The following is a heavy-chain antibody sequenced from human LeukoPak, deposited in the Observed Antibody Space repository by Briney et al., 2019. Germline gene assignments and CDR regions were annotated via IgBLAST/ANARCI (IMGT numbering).Heavy chain of an antibody. CDR1: GGSISSSSYY. V-gene: IGHV4-39*07. J-gene: IGHJ3*02. CDR2: IYYSGST. CDR3: ATLTGGDDAFDI. D-gene: IGHD4-23*01. Sequence: SETLSLTCTVSGGSISSSSYYWGWTRQPPGKGLEWIGSIYYSGSTYYNPSLKSRVTISVDTSKNQFSLKLNSVTPADTAVYYCATLTGGDDAFDIWGQGTMVTVSS.